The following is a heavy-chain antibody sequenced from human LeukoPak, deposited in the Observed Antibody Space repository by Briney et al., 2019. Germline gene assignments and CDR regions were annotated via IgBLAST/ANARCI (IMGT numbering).Heavy chain of an antibody. Sequence: GSSVKVSCKASGGTFSSYAISWARQAPGQGFEWMGGIIPIFGTANYAQKFQGRVTITADESTSTAYMELSSLRSEDTAVYYCTSHTISLARRDGYTTFDYWGQGTLVTISS. CDR1: GGTFSSYA. CDR2: IIPIFGTA. V-gene: IGHV1-69*01. D-gene: IGHD5-24*01. CDR3: TSHTISLARRDGYTTFDY. J-gene: IGHJ4*02.